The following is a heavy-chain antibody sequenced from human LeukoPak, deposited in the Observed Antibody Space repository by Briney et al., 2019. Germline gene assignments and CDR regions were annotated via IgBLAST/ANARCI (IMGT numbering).Heavy chain of an antibody. J-gene: IGHJ4*02. CDR3: ARHVVALGFDY. D-gene: IGHD3-22*01. CDR2: ITTSSSYI. Sequence: GGSLRLSCAASGFTFSTYTMNWVRQAPGKGLEWVSSITTSSSYIYYADSVKGRFTISRDNAKNSLYLQMNSLRAEDTAVYYCARHVVALGFDYWGQGTLVTVSS. V-gene: IGHV3-21*01. CDR1: GFTFSTYT.